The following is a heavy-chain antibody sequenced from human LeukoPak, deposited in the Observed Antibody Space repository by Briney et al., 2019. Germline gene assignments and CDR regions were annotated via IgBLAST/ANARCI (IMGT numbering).Heavy chain of an antibody. V-gene: IGHV1-69*04. CDR1: GGTFTSYA. CDR2: IIPILGKA. CDR3: ARDLARTTVTLLP. Sequence: SVKVSCKSSGGTFTSYAFSWVRQAPGQGLEWMGRIIPILGKANYAQKFQGRVTITADKSTSTAYMELSSLRSEDTAVYYCARDLARTTVTLLPWGQGTLVTVSS. D-gene: IGHD4-11*01. J-gene: IGHJ5*02.